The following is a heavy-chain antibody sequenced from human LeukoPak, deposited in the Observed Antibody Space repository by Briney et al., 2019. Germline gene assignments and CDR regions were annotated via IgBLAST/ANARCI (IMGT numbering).Heavy chain of an antibody. CDR1: GGSISSGSYY. CDR3: ARDAWGGNNPVEYFQH. J-gene: IGHJ1*01. CDR2: IYTNGNT. Sequence: PSQTLSLTCTVSGGSISSGSYYWSWIRQPAGKGLEWIGRIYTNGNTDYNPSLESRVTMSLDTSKNQISLKVTFVTAADTAIYYCARDAWGGNNPVEYFQHWGQGTLVTVSS. V-gene: IGHV4-61*02. D-gene: IGHD1/OR15-1a*01.